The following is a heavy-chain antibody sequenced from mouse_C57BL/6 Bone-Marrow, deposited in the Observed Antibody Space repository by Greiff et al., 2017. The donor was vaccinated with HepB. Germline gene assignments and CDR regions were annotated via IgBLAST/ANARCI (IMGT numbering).Heavy chain of an antibody. Sequence: QVQLQQSGAELVKPGASVKLSCKASGYTFTSYWMQWVKQRPGQGLEWIGEIDPSDSYTNYNQKFKGKATLTVDTSSSTAYMQLSSLTSEDSAVYYCARDGIYYGNFPWFAYWGQGTLVTVSA. J-gene: IGHJ3*01. CDR3: ARDGIYYGNFPWFAY. CDR1: GYTFTSYW. D-gene: IGHD2-1*01. CDR2: IDPSDSYT. V-gene: IGHV1-50*01.